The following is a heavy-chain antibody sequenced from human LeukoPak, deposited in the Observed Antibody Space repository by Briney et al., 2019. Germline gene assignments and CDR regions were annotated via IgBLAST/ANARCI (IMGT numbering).Heavy chain of an antibody. CDR1: GGSFSGYY. D-gene: IGHD2-15*01. CDR2: INHSGST. Sequence: SETLSLTCAVYGGSFSGYYWSWIRQPPGKGLEWIGEINHSGSTNYNPSLKSRVTISVDTSKNQFSLKLSSVTAADTAVYYCARGGDIVVVVAATGAFDIWGQGTMVTVPS. CDR3: ARGGDIVVVVAATGAFDI. J-gene: IGHJ3*02. V-gene: IGHV4-34*01.